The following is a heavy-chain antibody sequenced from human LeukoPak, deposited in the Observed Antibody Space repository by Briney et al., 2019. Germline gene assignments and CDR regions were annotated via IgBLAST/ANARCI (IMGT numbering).Heavy chain of an antibody. CDR3: ARDWASSGWGSL. D-gene: IGHD6-19*01. CDR1: GGSISSGSYY. J-gene: IGHJ4*02. Sequence: SETLSLTCTVSGGSISSGSYYWSWIRQPAGKGLEWIGRIYTSGSTNYNPSLKSRVTISVDTSKNQFSLKLSSVTAADTAVYYCARDWASSGWGSLWGQGTLVTVSS. V-gene: IGHV4-61*02. CDR2: IYTSGST.